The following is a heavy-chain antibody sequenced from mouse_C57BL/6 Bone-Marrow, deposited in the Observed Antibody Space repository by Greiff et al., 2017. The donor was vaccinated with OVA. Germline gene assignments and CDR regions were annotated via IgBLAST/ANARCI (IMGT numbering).Heavy chain of an antibody. CDR2: IYPRSGNT. CDR1: GYTFTSYG. Sequence: QVQLQQSGAELARPGASVKLSCKASGYTFTSYGISWVKQRTGQGLEWIGEIYPRSGNTYYNEKFKGKATLTADKSSSTAYMELRSLTSEDSAVYFGARRIELCNYFDYWGQGTTLTVSS. D-gene: IGHD4-1*01. CDR3: ARRIELCNYFDY. J-gene: IGHJ2*01. V-gene: IGHV1-81*01.